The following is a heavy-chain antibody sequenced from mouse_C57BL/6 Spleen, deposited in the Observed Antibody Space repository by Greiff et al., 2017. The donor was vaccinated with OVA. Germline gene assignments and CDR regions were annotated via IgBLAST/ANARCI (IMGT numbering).Heavy chain of an antibody. J-gene: IGHJ3*01. CDR3: ATLEAD. Sequence: EVKLQESGPGLVKPSQSLSLTCSVTGYSITSGYYWNWIRQFPGNKLEWMGYISYDGSNNYNPSLKNRISITRDTSKNQFFLKLNSVTTEDTATYYCATLEADWGQGTLVTVSA. V-gene: IGHV3-6*01. CDR1: GYSITSGYY. CDR2: ISYDGSN.